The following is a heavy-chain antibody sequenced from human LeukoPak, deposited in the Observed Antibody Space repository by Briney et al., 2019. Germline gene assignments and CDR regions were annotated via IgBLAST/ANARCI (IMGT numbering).Heavy chain of an antibody. D-gene: IGHD3-22*01. Sequence: PGGSLRLSCIASGFTFSSYEMSWVRQAPGKGLEWVSYISSSSGIFYADSVKGRFTISRHNSKNTLYLQMNSLRAEDTAVYYCARGYYDSSGYVDYWGQGTLVTVSS. CDR2: ISSSSGI. CDR1: GFTFSSYE. J-gene: IGHJ4*02. CDR3: ARGYYDSSGYVDY. V-gene: IGHV3-48*01.